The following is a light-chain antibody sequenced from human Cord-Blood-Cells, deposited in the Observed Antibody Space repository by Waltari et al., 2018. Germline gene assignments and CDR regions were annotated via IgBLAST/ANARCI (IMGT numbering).Light chain of an antibody. J-gene: IGLJ2*01. CDR3: NSRDSSGNHRVV. CDR1: SLRSYY. Sequence: SSELTQDPAVSVALGQTVRLTCQGDSLRSYYASWYQQKPGQAPVLVIYGKNNRPSGIPDRFGCSSSENTASLTITGAQAEDEADYYCNSRDSSGNHRVVFGGGTKLTVL. V-gene: IGLV3-19*01. CDR2: GKN.